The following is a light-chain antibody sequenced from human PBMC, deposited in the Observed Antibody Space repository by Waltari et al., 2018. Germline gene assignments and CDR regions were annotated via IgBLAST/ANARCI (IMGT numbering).Light chain of an antibody. J-gene: IGKJ1*01. Sequence: EIVLTQSPATLSFSPGEMATLSCKASQSVSSYLAWYQQKPGQAPRLLIYSASNMATGLPARFSGSGSGTDFTLTISSLEPEDFAVYYCQQRSNWPRTFGQGTKVEI. CDR2: SAS. V-gene: IGKV3-11*01. CDR1: QSVSSY. CDR3: QQRSNWPRT.